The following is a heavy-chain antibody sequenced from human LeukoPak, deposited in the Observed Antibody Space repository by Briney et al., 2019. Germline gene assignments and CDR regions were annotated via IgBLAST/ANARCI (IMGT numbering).Heavy chain of an antibody. CDR1: GFTFSDYY. Sequence: GGSLRLSCAASGFTFSDYYMTWIRQAPGKGLEWVSYISSTATTYYADSVKGRFTISRQNAKNSLFLQMNSLRAEDTAVYYCARHRSGGSQDDAFDIWGQGTMVTVSS. J-gene: IGHJ3*02. CDR2: ISSTATT. V-gene: IGHV3-69-1*01. D-gene: IGHD2-15*01. CDR3: ARHRSGGSQDDAFDI.